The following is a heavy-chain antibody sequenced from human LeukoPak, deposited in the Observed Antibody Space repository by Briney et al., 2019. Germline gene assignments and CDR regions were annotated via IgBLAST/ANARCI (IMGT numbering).Heavy chain of an antibody. CDR1: GGSFNSYA. CDR2: IIPIFGTA. V-gene: IGHV1-69*06. J-gene: IGHJ2*01. CDR3: ARSQPLAYFDL. Sequence: SVKVSCKASGGSFNSYAISWVRQAPGQGLEWMGGIIPIFGTANYAQKFQGRVTITADKSTNTAYMELSSLKSEDTAVYSCARSQPLAYFDLWGRGTLVTVSS.